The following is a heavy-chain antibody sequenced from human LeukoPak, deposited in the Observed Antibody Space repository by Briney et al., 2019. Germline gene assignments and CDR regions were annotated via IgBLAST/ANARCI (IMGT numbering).Heavy chain of an antibody. V-gene: IGHV4-4*07. CDR3: AGFGAGSYY. CDR1: GGSISSSY. CDR2: IYTTGSTDST. Sequence: PSETLSLTCTVSGGSISSSYCSWIRQPAGKGLEWIGRIYTTGSTDSTDFNPSLKSRVTMSVDASKNQFSLKLGSVTAADTAVYYCAGFGAGSYYWGQGTLVTVSS. D-gene: IGHD3-10*01. J-gene: IGHJ4*02.